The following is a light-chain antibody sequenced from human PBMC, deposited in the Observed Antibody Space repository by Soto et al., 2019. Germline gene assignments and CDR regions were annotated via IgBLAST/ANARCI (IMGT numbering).Light chain of an antibody. CDR1: QNINNY. J-gene: IGKJ5*01. Sequence: DIQMTQYPSSLSASVGDRVTITCQASQNINNYLNWYQQKPGRAPKLLIYDASNLEAGVPSMFRGSGAGADFTFTISRLQPEDIATYYCQQYENLPTFGQGTRLEIK. V-gene: IGKV1-33*01. CDR3: QQYENLPT. CDR2: DAS.